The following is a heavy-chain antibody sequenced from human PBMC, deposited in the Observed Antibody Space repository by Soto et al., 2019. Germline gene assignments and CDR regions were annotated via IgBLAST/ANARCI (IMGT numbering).Heavy chain of an antibody. D-gene: IGHD3-16*01. Sequence: PSETLSLTCTVSGGSISSYYWSWIRQPPGKGLEWIGYIYYSGSTNYNPSLKSRVTISVDTSKNQFSLKLSSVTAADTAVYYCARDLGGAPAVGPNWFDPWGQGTLVTVSS. CDR3: ARDLGGAPAVGPNWFDP. V-gene: IGHV4-59*01. J-gene: IGHJ5*02. CDR1: GGSISSYY. CDR2: IYYSGST.